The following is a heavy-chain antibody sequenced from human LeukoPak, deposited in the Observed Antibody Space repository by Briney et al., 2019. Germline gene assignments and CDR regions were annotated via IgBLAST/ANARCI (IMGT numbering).Heavy chain of an antibody. Sequence: SETLFLTRTVSGGSISSYYWSWIRQPPGKGLEWIGYIYYSGSTNYNPSLKSRVTISVDTSKNQFSLKLSSVTAADTAVYYCARGVVGSGLYMDVWGKGTTVTVSS. CDR2: IYYSGST. CDR1: GGSISSYY. J-gene: IGHJ6*03. CDR3: ARGVVGSGLYMDV. V-gene: IGHV4-59*01. D-gene: IGHD3-3*01.